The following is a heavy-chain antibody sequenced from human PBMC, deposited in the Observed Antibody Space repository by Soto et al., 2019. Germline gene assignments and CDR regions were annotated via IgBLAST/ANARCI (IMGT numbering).Heavy chain of an antibody. Sequence: GASVKVSCKASGGTFTSYAISWVRQAPGQGLEWMGGIIHIFGTPNYAQKFQARVTITADKSTSTAYMELSSLRSEDTAVYYCERDVTGTTKYFDYWGQGTLVTVSS. CDR1: GGTFTSYA. D-gene: IGHD1-20*01. V-gene: IGHV1-69*06. CDR2: IIHIFGTP. J-gene: IGHJ4*02. CDR3: ERDVTGTTKYFDY.